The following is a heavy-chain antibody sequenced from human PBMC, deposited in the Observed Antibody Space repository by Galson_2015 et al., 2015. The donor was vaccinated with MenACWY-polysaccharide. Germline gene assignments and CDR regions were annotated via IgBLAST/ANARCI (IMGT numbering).Heavy chain of an antibody. CDR1: GFNLRGSG. J-gene: IGHJ3*02. CDR3: AREGSRIVFHAFDT. CDR2: IQNDGGIK. D-gene: IGHD6-13*01. V-gene: IGHV3-33*05. Sequence: SLRLSCAASGFNLRGSGMHWVRQAPGKGLEWVALIQNDGGIKVYVDSVKGRFTISRDNSKNTLFLEMNSLRAEDTAVYFCAREGSRIVFHAFDTWGQGTMVTVSS.